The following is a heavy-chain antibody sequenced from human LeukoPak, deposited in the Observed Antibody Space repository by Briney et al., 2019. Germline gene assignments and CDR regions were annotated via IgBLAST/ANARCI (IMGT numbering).Heavy chain of an antibody. CDR2: INTDGGST. CDR3: ARAAAGKIDY. Sequence: PGGSLRLSCAACGFTCSRYWMHWVRQAPGKGLVWVSRINTDGGSTSYADSVKGRFTISRDNAKNTLYLQMNSLRAEDTAVYYCARAAAGKIDYWGQGTLVTVSS. V-gene: IGHV3-74*01. D-gene: IGHD6-13*01. J-gene: IGHJ4*02. CDR1: GFTCSRYW.